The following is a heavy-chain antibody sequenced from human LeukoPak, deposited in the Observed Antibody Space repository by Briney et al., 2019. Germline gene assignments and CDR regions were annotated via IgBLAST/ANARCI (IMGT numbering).Heavy chain of an antibody. CDR2: ISSSSSYI. D-gene: IGHD2-21*01. CDR3: ARELGIPYYFDY. Sequence: GGSLRLSCAASGFTFSSYSMNWVRQAPGEGLEWVSSISSSSSYIYYADSVKGRFTISRDNAKNSLYLQMNSLRAEDTAVYYCARELGIPYYFDYWGQGTLVTVSS. V-gene: IGHV3-21*01. J-gene: IGHJ4*02. CDR1: GFTFSSYS.